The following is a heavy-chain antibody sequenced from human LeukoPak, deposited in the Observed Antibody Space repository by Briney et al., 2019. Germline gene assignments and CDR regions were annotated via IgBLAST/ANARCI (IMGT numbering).Heavy chain of an antibody. D-gene: IGHD1-26*01. V-gene: IGHV1-2*02. J-gene: IGHJ4*02. CDR2: INPNSGGT. Sequence: ASVKVSCKASGYTFNNYGISWVRQAPGQGLEWMGWINPNSGGTNYAQKFQGRVTMTRDTSISTAYMELSRLRSDDTAVYYCARQISGSYYDWGQGTLVTVSS. CDR1: GYTFNNYG. CDR3: ARQISGSYYD.